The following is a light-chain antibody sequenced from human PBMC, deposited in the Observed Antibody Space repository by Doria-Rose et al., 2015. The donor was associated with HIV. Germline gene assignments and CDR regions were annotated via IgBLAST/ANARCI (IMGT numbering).Light chain of an antibody. CDR2: DGS. V-gene: IGKV3-20*01. J-gene: IGKJ1*01. CDR3: HQYGTSWT. Sequence: TQSPGTLSLSPGERAILSCRASQSFSSTYLAWYQQKPGQAPSLLIYDGSTRATGIPDRFSASGSGTDFTLTINRLEPEDFALYYCHQYGTSWTFGRGTKVEI. CDR1: QSFSSTY.